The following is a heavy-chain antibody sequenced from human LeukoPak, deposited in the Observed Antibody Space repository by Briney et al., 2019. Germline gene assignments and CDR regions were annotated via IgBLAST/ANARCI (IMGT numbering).Heavy chain of an antibody. CDR1: GFTFSSWY. V-gene: IGHV3-74*01. Sequence: GGSLRHSCAASGFTFSSWYMYWVRQRPGKGLEWLCRITSDGTTSYYADSVRGRFTISRDNAKNTLYLKMNSLTDEDTAVYYCASPKPDYWGQGTLVTVSS. CDR2: ITSDGTTS. CDR3: ASPKPDY. J-gene: IGHJ4*02.